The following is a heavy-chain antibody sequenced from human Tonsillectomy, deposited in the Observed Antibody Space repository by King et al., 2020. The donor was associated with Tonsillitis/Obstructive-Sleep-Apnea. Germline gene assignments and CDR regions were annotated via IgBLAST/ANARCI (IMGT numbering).Heavy chain of an antibody. CDR3: ASSFSGYESEFDY. J-gene: IGHJ4*02. CDR1: GGSISSSSYY. Sequence: QLQLQESGPGLVKPSETLSLICTVSGGSISSSSYYWDWIRQPPGKGLEWIGNIYHSGSTYSNPSLKSRVTISVDTSKNQFSLKLSPVTAADTAVYYCASSFSGYESEFDYWGQGTLVTVSS. D-gene: IGHD5-12*01. V-gene: IGHV4-39*01. CDR2: IYHSGST.